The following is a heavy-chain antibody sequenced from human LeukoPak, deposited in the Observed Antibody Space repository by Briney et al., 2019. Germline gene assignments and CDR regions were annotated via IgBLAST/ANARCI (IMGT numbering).Heavy chain of an antibody. CDR1: GGSISSGGYY. D-gene: IGHD1-26*01. CDR3: ARNVGPNWFDP. CDR2: IYYSGST. V-gene: IGHV4-31*03. J-gene: IGHJ5*02. Sequence: TLSLTCTVSGGSISSGGYYWSWIRQHPGKGLEWIGYIYYSGSTYYNPSLKSRVSISVDTSKNQFSLKLTSVTAADTAVYYCARNVGPNWFDPWGQGTLVTVSS.